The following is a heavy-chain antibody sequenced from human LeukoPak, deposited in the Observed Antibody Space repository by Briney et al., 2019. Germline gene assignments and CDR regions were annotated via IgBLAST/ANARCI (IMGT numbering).Heavy chain of an antibody. CDR2: IYSGGST. J-gene: IGHJ3*02. CDR3: ASGHLPRAFDI. Sequence: GGSLRLSCAASGFTVSSNYMSWVRQAPGKGLEWVSVIYSGGSTYYADSVKGRFTISRDNSKNTLYPQMNSLRAEDTAVYYCASGHLPRAFDIWGQGTMVTVSS. V-gene: IGHV3-53*01. CDR1: GFTVSSNY.